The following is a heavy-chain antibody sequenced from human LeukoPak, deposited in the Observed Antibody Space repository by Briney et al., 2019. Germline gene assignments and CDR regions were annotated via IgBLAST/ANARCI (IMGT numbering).Heavy chain of an antibody. CDR3: ARGYCSGGSCSYPN. J-gene: IGHJ4*02. V-gene: IGHV3-48*03. Sequence: GGSLRLSCAASGFTFSRYEMNWVRQAPGRGLEWVSYISSSGSTIYYADSGKGRFTISRHNAKNSLYLQMNSLRAEDTAVYYCARGYCSGGSCSYPNWGQGTLVTVSS. CDR2: ISSSGSTI. D-gene: IGHD2-15*01. CDR1: GFTFSRYE.